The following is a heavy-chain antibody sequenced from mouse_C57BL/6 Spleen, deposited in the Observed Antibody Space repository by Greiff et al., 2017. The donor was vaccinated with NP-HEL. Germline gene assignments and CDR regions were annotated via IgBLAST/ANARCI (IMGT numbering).Heavy chain of an antibody. V-gene: IGHV7-3*01. D-gene: IGHD1-1*02. CDR1: GFTFTDYY. J-gene: IGHJ4*01. Sequence: EVMLVESGGGLVQPGGSLSLSCAASGFTFTDYYMSWVRQPPGKALEWLGFIRNKANGYTTEYSASVKGRFTISRDNSQSILYLQMNALRAEDSATYYCARYSPLYGNYAMDYWGQGTSVTVSS. CDR2: IRNKANGYTT. CDR3: ARYSPLYGNYAMDY.